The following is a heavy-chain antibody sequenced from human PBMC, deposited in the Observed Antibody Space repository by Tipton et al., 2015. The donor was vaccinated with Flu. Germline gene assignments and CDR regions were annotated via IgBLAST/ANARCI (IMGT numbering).Heavy chain of an antibody. CDR2: ISSSGNTI. J-gene: IGHJ2*01. Sequence: SLRLSCAASGFIFSSYEMNWVRQAPGQGLEWVSYISSSGNTIYYADSVKGRFTISRDNAKNSLYLQMSSLRAEDTAVYYCARRFDLWGRGTPVTVSS. V-gene: IGHV3-48*03. CDR3: ARRFDL. CDR1: GFIFSSYE.